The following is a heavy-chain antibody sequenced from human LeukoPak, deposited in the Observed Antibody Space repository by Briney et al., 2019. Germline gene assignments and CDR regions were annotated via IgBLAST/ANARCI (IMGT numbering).Heavy chain of an antibody. J-gene: IGHJ4*02. CDR3: ARGEYSSSSTVDY. D-gene: IGHD6-6*01. CDR2: IKQDGSGK. CDR1: GFTFSSYW. Sequence: GGSLRLSCAAPGFTFSSYWMGWVRQAPGKGLEWVANIKQDGSGKYYVDSVKGRFTISRINAKNSLYLQMNSLRAEDTAVYYCARGEYSSSSTVDYWGQGTLVTVSA. V-gene: IGHV3-7*01.